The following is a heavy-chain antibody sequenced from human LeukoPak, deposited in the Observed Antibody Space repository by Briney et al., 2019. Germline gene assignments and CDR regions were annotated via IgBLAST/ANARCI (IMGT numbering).Heavy chain of an antibody. D-gene: IGHD2-21*01. CDR1: GGTFSSYA. V-gene: IGHV1-69*05. CDR2: IIPIFGTA. CDR3: ARYLDCGGDCYPYFDY. Sequence: GASVKVSCKASGGTFSSYAISWVRQAPGQGLEWMGGIIPIFGTANYAQKFQGRVTITTDESTSTAYMELSSLRSEDTAVYYCARYLDCGGDCYPYFDYWGQGTLVTVSS. J-gene: IGHJ4*02.